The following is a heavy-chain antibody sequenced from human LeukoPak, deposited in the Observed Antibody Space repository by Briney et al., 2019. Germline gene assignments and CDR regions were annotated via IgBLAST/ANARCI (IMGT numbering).Heavy chain of an antibody. D-gene: IGHD6-13*01. J-gene: IGHJ4*02. Sequence: GEPLKISCKGSGYSFTSYWIGWVRQMPGKGLEWMGIIYPGDSDTRYSPSFQGQVTISADKSFSTAYLQWSSLKASDTAIYYCASSKSSSWYPFYLDYWGQGTLVTVSS. CDR2: IYPGDSDT. CDR3: ASSKSSSWYPFYLDY. V-gene: IGHV5-51*01. CDR1: GYSFTSYW.